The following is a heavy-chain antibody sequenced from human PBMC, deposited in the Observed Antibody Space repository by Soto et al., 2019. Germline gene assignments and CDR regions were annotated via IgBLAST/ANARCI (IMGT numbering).Heavy chain of an antibody. CDR1: GFTFSSYS. V-gene: IGHV3-21*01. CDR3: ARDPGIAAAGTPEGD. J-gene: IGHJ4*02. CDR2: ISSSSSYI. D-gene: IGHD6-13*01. Sequence: EVQLVESGGGLVKPGGSLRLSCAASGFTFSSYSMNWVRQAPGKGLEWVSSISSSSSYIYYADSVKGRFTISRDNAKNSLYLQMNSLRAEDTAVYYCARDPGIAAAGTPEGDWGQGTLVTVSS.